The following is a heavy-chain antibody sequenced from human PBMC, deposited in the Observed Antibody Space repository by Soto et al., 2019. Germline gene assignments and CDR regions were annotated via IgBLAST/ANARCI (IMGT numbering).Heavy chain of an antibody. V-gene: IGHV4-59*01. CDR1: VGSINNNY. Sequence: QVQLQESGPGLVKPSETLSLTCTVSVGSINNNYWSWIRQPPGKGLELIVWIGFISYSDSTNYNPSLDSRVAFSIDTSKNQFSLRLSSVTAADTAVYYSARGGASSRPFDNWGQGTLVTVSS. D-gene: IGHD6-13*01. CDR2: ISYSDST. CDR3: ARGGASSRPFDN. J-gene: IGHJ4*02.